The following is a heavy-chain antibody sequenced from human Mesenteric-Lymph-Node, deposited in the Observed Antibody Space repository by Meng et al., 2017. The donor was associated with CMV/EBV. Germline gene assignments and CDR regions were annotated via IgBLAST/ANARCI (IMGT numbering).Heavy chain of an antibody. V-gene: IGHV4-39*01. CDR3: ARHFRYCSSTSCYTGICDAFDI. Sequence: SETLSLTCTVSGGSISSSSYYWGWIRQPPGKGLEWIGSIYYSGSTYYNPSLKSRVTISVDTSKNQFSLKLSSVTAADTAVYYCARHFRYCSSTSCYTGICDAFDIWGQGTMVTVSS. D-gene: IGHD2-2*02. CDR1: GGSISSSSYY. CDR2: IYYSGST. J-gene: IGHJ3*02.